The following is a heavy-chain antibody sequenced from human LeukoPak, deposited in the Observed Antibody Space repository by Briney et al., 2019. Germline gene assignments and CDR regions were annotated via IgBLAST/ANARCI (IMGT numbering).Heavy chain of an antibody. V-gene: IGHV3-30*03. CDR2: ISYDGSNK. CDR3: ARESSSGWYCFDY. D-gene: IGHD6-19*01. J-gene: IGHJ4*02. CDR1: GFTFSSYG. Sequence: GGSLRLSCAASGFTFSSYGMHWVRQAPGKGLEWVAVISYDGSNKYYADSVKGRFTISRDNSKNTLYLQMNSLRAEDTAVYYCARESSSGWYCFDYWGQGTLVTVSS.